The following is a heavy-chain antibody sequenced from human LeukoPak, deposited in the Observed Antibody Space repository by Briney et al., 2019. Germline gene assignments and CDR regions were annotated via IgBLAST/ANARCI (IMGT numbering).Heavy chain of an antibody. D-gene: IGHD2-2*02. J-gene: IGHJ6*02. CDR1: GFTFSSYG. Sequence: GGSLRLSCAASGFTFSSYGMHWVRQAPGKGLEWVAVIWYDGSNKYYADSVKGRFTISRDNSKNTLYLQMNSLRAEDTAVYYCARERTVPAAIWGAKGYYHYGMDVWGQGTTVTVSS. CDR2: IWYDGSNK. V-gene: IGHV3-33*01. CDR3: ARERTVPAAIWGAKGYYHYGMDV.